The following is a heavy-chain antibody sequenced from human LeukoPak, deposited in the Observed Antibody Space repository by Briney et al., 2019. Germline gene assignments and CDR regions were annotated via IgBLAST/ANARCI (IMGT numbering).Heavy chain of an antibody. V-gene: IGHV1-69*04. J-gene: IGHJ5*02. D-gene: IGHD2-21*02. CDR3: ARDREYCGGDCYYWFDP. CDR1: GYTFTSYG. CDR2: IIPILGIA. Sequence: SVKVSCKASGYTFTSYGISWVRQAPGQGLEWMGRIIPILGIANYAQKFQGRVTITADKSTSTAYMELSSLRSEDTAVYYCARDREYCGGDCYYWFDPWGQGTLVTVSS.